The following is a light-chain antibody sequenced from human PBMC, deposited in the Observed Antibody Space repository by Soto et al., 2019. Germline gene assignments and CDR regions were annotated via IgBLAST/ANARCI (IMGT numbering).Light chain of an antibody. CDR1: QGINSY. CDR2: AAS. V-gene: IGKV1-9*01. Sequence: DIQLTQSPSFLSASVGDRVTITCRASQGINSYLAWHQQKPGKVPKLLIYAASTLQSGVPSRFSGSGSGTESTLTISSLQPEDFATYYCQQINSYPITFGQGTRLEIK. J-gene: IGKJ5*01. CDR3: QQINSYPIT.